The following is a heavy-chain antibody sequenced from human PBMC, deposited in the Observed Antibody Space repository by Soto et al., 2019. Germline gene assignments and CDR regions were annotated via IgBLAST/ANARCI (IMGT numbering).Heavy chain of an antibody. V-gene: IGHV3-23*01. J-gene: IGHJ6*02. Sequence: PGGSLRLSGAVSGFPFSSYGMTWVRQAPGKGLEWVSVISGGGGSTNYAESVKGRFTISRDNSENTLYLQMNSLSAEDTAVYYCAKAVTLVRGINPYSYGLDVWGQGTTVTVSS. CDR1: GFPFSSYG. CDR2: ISGGGGST. CDR3: AKAVTLVRGINPYSYGLDV. D-gene: IGHD3-10*01.